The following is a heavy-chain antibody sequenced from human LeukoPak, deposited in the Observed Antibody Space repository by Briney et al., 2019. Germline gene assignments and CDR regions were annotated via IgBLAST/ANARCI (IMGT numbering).Heavy chain of an antibody. CDR2: TNRVGSEK. CDR1: RFTFSSYG. CDR3: ARDSSGFD. D-gene: IGHD3-22*01. Sequence: GGSLRLSCAASRFTFSSYGMHWVRQAPGKGLEWVANTNRVGSEKYYVDSVKGRFTISRDNAKNSLYLQMNSLRAEDTAVYYCARDSSGFDWGQGTLVTVSS. V-gene: IGHV3-7*01. J-gene: IGHJ4*02.